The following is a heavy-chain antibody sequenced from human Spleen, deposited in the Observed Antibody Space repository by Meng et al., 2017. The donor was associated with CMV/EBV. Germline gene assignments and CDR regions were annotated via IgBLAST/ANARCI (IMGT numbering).Heavy chain of an antibody. CDR3: AREVCSTTSCSYDY. D-gene: IGHD2-2*01. J-gene: IGHJ4*02. V-gene: IGHV4-31*02. CDR1: GGYISTGGHY. Sequence: SGGYISTGGHYWSWIRQHPGKGLEWIGYIHHSGSTHSNPSLTSRVTMSVDTSKNQFSLKLSSVIAADTAVYYCAREVCSTTSCSYDYWGQGTLVTVSS. CDR2: IHHSGST.